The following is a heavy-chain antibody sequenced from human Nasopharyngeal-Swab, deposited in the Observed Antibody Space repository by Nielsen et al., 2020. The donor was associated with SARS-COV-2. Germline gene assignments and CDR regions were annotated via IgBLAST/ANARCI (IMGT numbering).Heavy chain of an antibody. D-gene: IGHD1-26*01. CDR1: GYTFTSYG. CDR3: ARDREVGATTISRDY. CDR2: ISAYNGNT. J-gene: IGHJ4*02. Sequence: ASVKVSCKASGYTFTSYGISWVRQAPGQGLEWMGWISAYNGNTNYAQKLQGRVTMTTDTSTSTAYMELRSLSSDDTAVYYCARDREVGATTISRDYWGQGTLVTVSS. V-gene: IGHV1-18*04.